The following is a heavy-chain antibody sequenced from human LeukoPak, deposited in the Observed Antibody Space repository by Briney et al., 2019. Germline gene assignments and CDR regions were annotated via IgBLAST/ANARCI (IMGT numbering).Heavy chain of an antibody. CDR3: ARDLGNFGSGTSYYDY. J-gene: IGHJ4*02. CDR1: GFTFSNYG. V-gene: IGHV3-33*01. Sequence: QAGGSLRLSCTASGFTFSNYGLHWVRQAPGKGLEWMALIWYDGSKRYYADSVQGRFTISGDDSKNTLFLQMNSLRAEDTAVYYCARDLGNFGSGTSYYDYWGQGTLVTVSS. D-gene: IGHD3-10*01. CDR2: IWYDGSKR.